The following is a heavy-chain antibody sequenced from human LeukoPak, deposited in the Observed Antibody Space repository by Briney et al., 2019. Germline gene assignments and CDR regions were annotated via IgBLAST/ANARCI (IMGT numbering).Heavy chain of an antibody. CDR2: IYSGGST. J-gene: IGHJ5*02. D-gene: IGHD4-17*01. CDR3: ARGNAHGADWFDP. CDR1: GFTVSSNY. Sequence: GGSLRLSCAASGFTVSSNYMSWVRQAPGKGLEWVSVIYSGGSTYYADSVKGRFTISRDNSKNTLYLQMNSLRAEDTAVYYCARGNAHGADWFDPWGQGTLVTVSS. V-gene: IGHV3-66*02.